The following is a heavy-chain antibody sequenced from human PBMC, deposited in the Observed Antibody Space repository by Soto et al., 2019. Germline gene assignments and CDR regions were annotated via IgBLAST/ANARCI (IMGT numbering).Heavy chain of an antibody. CDR2: IYWDDDK. J-gene: IGHJ4*03. CDR1: GFSLSTSGEG. V-gene: IGHV2-5*02. Sequence: QITLKESGPTLVKPTQTLTLTCTFSGFSLSTSGEGVGWIRQPSGKALEWLALIYWDDDKRYSPSLKNRLTNSTXTSKNQVVLTMTSMDPVDTATYYCAHRRRDGYYYSWGQGILVTVSS. CDR3: AHRRRDGYYYS.